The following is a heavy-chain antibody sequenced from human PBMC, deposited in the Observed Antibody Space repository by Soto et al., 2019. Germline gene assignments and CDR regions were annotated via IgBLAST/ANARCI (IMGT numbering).Heavy chain of an antibody. CDR1: GGSISSSSYY. D-gene: IGHD2-15*01. V-gene: IGHV4-39*01. J-gene: IGHJ4*02. CDR3: ARHTPAISISDH. CDR2: IYYSGST. Sequence: SLTCTVSGGSISSSSYYWGWIRQPPGKGLEWIGSIYYSGSTYYNPSLKSRVTISVDTSKNQFSLKLSSVTAADTAVYYCARHTPAISISDHWGQGTMVTSPQ.